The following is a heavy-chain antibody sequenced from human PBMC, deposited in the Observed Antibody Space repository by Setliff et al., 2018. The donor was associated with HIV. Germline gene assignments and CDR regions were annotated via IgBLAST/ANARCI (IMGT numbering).Heavy chain of an antibody. Sequence: KTSETLSLTCTVSGGSISSSSYCWGWIRQPPGKGLEWIGSIYYSDGSSTSYADSVKGRFTISRDNAKNTLYLQMNSLRAEDTAVYYCASGGVCDYWGQGTLVTVSS. CDR3: ASGGVCDY. V-gene: IGHV4-39*01. J-gene: IGHJ4*02. CDR2: IYYSDGSST. D-gene: IGHD2-15*01. CDR1: GGSISSSSYC.